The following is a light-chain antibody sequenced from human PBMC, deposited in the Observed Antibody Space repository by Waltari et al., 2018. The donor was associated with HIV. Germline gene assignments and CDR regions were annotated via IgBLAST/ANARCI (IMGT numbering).Light chain of an antibody. CDR2: DVS. J-gene: IGLJ1*01. V-gene: IGLV2-14*03. Sequence: QSALPQPASVSGPPRQSTTISCPGTSNDVRSSNSVSWHQQHPGEAPKLIIHDVSDRPSGISNRFSGSKSGNTASLTISGLQTEDEADYYCSSYTSSTTYVFGTGTRVTVL. CDR1: SNDVRSSNS. CDR3: SSYTSSTTYV.